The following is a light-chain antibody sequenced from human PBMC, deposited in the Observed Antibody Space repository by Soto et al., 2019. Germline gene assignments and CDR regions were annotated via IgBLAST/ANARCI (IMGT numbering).Light chain of an antibody. Sequence: IQLTQSPSSLSASVGDRVTITSRASQGISSYLAWYQQKPGQAPKLLIYAASTLQSGVPSRFSGSGSGTDFTLTISSLQPEDFATYYCQQLNSYPPLTFGQGTRLEIK. CDR3: QQLNSYPPLT. CDR1: QGISSY. J-gene: IGKJ5*01. CDR2: AAS. V-gene: IGKV1-9*01.